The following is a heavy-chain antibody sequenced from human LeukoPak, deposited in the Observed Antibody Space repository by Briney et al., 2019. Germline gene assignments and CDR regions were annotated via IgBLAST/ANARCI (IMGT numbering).Heavy chain of an antibody. J-gene: IGHJ4*02. CDR1: GGSISSDNYF. D-gene: IGHD5-18*01. V-gene: IGHV4-39*07. Sequence: PSETLSLTCTVSGGSISSDNYFWGWIRQPPGKGLEWIGSVYYSGNTYYNPSLKSRVTISIDTSKNQFSLKLSSVTAADTAVYYCARGRARPYSYGFDYWGQGTLVTVSS. CDR3: ARGRARPYSYGFDY. CDR2: VYYSGNT.